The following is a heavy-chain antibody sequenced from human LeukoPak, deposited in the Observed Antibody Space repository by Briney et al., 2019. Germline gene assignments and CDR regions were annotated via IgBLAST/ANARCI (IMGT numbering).Heavy chain of an antibody. V-gene: IGHV4-34*01. CDR1: GGSFSGYY. CDR2: INHSGST. D-gene: IGHD3-10*01. J-gene: IGHJ5*02. Sequence: SETLSLTCAVYGGSFSGYYWSWIRQPPGKGLEWIGEINHSGSTNYNPSLKSRVTISVGTSKNQLSLKLSSVTAADTAVYYCARGIKRITMVRGRRWFDPWGQGTLVTVSS. CDR3: ARGIKRITMVRGRRWFDP.